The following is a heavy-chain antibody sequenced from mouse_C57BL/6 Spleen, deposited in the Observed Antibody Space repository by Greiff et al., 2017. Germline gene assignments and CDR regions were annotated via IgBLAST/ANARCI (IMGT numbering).Heavy chain of an antibody. CDR1: GYTFTDYN. D-gene: IGHD2-10*02. CDR2: INPNNGGT. J-gene: IGHJ2*01. CDR3: ARWRGYGNPDY. Sequence: EVQLQQSGPELVKPGASVKMSCKASGYTFTDYNMHWVKQSHGKSLEWIGYINPNNGGTSNNQKFKGKATLTVNKSSSTAYMELRSLTSEDSAVYYCARWRGYGNPDYWGQGTTLTVSS. V-gene: IGHV1-22*01.